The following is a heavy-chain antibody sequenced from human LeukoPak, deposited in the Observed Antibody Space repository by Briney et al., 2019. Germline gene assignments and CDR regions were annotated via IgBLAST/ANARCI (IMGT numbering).Heavy chain of an antibody. CDR2: INPSGGST. J-gene: IGHJ6*02. V-gene: IGHV1-46*01. CDR1: GYTFTNYY. D-gene: IGHD6-19*01. CDR3: ARGTPLGAVAANFYYYGMDV. Sequence: ASVKVSCKASGYTFTNYYIHWVRQAPGQGLEWMGLINPSGGSTSYAQRFQGRVTMTRDTSTSTVYMELSSLRSEDAAVYYCARGTPLGAVAANFYYYGMDVWGQGTTVTVSS.